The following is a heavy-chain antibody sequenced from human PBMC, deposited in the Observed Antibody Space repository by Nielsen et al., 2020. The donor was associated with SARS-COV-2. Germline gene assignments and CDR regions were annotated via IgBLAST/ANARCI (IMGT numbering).Heavy chain of an antibody. CDR2: INWNGGST. J-gene: IGHJ4*02. CDR3: ASPPLYYDILTGYPLRDY. Sequence: GGSLRLSCAASGFTFDDYGMSWVRQAPGKGLEWVSGINWNGGSTGYADSVKGRFTISRDNSKNTLYLQMNSLRAEDTAVYYCASPPLYYDILTGYPLRDYWGQGTLVTVSS. D-gene: IGHD3-9*01. CDR1: GFTFDDYG. V-gene: IGHV3-20*04.